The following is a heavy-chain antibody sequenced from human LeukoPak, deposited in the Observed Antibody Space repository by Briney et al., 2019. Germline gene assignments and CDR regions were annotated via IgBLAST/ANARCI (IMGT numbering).Heavy chain of an antibody. CDR2: ITGSGGGT. CDR1: GFTFGNSA. Sequence: GGSLRLSCAASGFTFGNSAMTWVRQAPGKGLEYVSSITGSGGGTFYADSVKGRFTISRDNSKNTLSLQMNSLRAEDTAVYYCAKKAVAGDWGQRTLVTVSS. CDR3: AKKAVAGD. J-gene: IGHJ4*02. V-gene: IGHV3-23*01. D-gene: IGHD6-19*01.